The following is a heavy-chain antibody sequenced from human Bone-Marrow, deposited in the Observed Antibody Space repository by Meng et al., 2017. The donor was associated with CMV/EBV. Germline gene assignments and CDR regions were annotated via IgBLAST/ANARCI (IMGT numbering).Heavy chain of an antibody. J-gene: IGHJ6*02. V-gene: IGHV3-7*01. CDR3: ARGGNSFWSGYFYGMDV. D-gene: IGHD3-3*01. CDR1: GFTLCSYW. CDR2: IKQDGSEK. Sequence: GEYLKISCAASGFTLCSYWMNWVRQAPGKGLEWMANIKQDGSEKYYVDSVQGRFTISRDNAKNSLYLQMNSLRAEDTAVYYCARGGNSFWSGYFYGMDVWGQGTTVTVSS.